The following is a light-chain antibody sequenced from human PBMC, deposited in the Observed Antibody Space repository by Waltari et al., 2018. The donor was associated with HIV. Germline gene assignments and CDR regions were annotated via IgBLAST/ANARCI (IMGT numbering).Light chain of an antibody. CDR3: ESYTSTSVWV. CDR1: SSDVGGYNY. Sequence: ASVSGSPGQSITISCTGSSSDVGGYNYVSWYQQHPGKAPRLMIYDVSTRPSGVSDRFSGSKSGDTASLTISGFQAEDEADYYCESYTSTSVWVFGGGTRLTVL. V-gene: IGLV2-14*03. J-gene: IGLJ3*02. CDR2: DVS.